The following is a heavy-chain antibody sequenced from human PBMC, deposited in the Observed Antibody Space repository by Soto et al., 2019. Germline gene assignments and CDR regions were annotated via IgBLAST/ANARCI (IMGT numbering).Heavy chain of an antibody. Sequence: EPQLVESGGGLVRPGGSLRLSCAASGFTFSFYTMNWVRQTPGKGLEWLAYISRGGSSIYYADSVKGRFTVSRDNANNSLSLQLNSLRREDTAVYYCVREGGDLRGSGVFDYWGQGTLVTVSS. CDR2: ISRGGSSI. CDR1: GFTFSFYT. CDR3: VREGGDLRGSGVFDY. V-gene: IGHV3-48*01. D-gene: IGHD6-19*01. J-gene: IGHJ4*02.